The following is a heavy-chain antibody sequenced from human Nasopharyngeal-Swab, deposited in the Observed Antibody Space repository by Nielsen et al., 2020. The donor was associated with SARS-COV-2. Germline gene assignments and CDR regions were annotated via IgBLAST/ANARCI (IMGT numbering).Heavy chain of an antibody. V-gene: IGHV2-70*11. D-gene: IGHD5-18*01. CDR3: ARVRRDEDTAMARYYYYYHTDV. Sequence: WIRQPPGKALEWLARIDWDDETYYSTSLKTRLTISKGTSKNQVVLRMTNMDPADTATYYCARVRRDEDTAMARYYYYYHTDVWGLGTTVTVSS. J-gene: IGHJ6*03. CDR2: IDWDDET.